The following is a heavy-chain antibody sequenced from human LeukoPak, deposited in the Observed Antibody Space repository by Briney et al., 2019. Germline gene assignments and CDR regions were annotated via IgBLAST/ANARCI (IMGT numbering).Heavy chain of an antibody. CDR2: INSDGTTT. V-gene: IGHV3-74*01. D-gene: IGHD6-13*01. CDR3: ARGYYSGSRIDY. Sequence: GGSLRLSCAASAFTFSSYWMHWVRQGPGKGLMWVARINSDGTTTTYADSVKGRFTISRDNARNTLYLQMNSLTADDTAVYYCARGYYSGSRIDYWGQGTPVTVSS. J-gene: IGHJ4*02. CDR1: AFTFSSYW.